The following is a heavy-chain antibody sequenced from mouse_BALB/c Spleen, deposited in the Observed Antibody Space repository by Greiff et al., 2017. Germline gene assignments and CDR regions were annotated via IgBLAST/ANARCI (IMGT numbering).Heavy chain of an antibody. Sequence: QVQLQQSVAELVRPGVSVKISCKGSGYTFTDYAMHWVKQSHAKSLEWIGVISTYYGDASYNQKFKGKATMTVDKSSSTAYMELARLTSEDSAIYYCARGGYGNYDAMDYWGQGTSVTVSS. CDR1: GYTFTDYA. CDR2: ISTYYGDA. J-gene: IGHJ4*01. D-gene: IGHD2-10*02. CDR3: ARGGYGNYDAMDY. V-gene: IGHV1S137*01.